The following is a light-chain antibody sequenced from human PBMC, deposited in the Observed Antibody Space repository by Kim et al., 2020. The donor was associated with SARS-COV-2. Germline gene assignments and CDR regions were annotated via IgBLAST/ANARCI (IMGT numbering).Light chain of an antibody. V-gene: IGKV4-1*01. J-gene: IGKJ4*01. Sequence: DIVMTQSPDSLAVSLGERATINCKSSQSVFYSANNKNYLAWYRQKPGQPPKLLIYWASTRESGVPDRFTGSGSATDFTLTISSLQAEDVAVYYCQQYYNVPPTFGGGTKLEI. CDR1: QSVFYSANNKNY. CDR3: QQYYNVPPT. CDR2: WAS.